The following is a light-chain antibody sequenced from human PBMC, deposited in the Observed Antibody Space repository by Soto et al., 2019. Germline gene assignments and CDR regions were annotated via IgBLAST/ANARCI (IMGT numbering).Light chain of an antibody. V-gene: IGKV3-15*01. Sequence: EIGMTQSPATLSVSPGERATLSCRASQSVSSNLAWYQQKPGQAPRLLIYGASTTATGIPARFSGSGSGTEFTLTISSLQSEDFAVYYCQQYNNWPFTFGPGNKVDIK. CDR3: QQYNNWPFT. CDR2: GAS. CDR1: QSVSSN. J-gene: IGKJ3*01.